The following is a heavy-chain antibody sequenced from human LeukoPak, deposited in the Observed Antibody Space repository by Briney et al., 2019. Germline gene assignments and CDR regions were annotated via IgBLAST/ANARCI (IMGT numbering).Heavy chain of an antibody. CDR3: ARHGSGQYNRDILTGHPGGFDY. V-gene: IGHV4-61*05. D-gene: IGHD3-9*01. CDR1: GGSISSSSYY. CDR2: IYYSGST. Sequence: PSETLSLTCTVSGGSISSSSYYWGWIRQPPGKGLEWIGYIYYSGSTNYNSSLKSRVTISIDTAKSHFSLKLSSVTAADTAVYYCARHGSGQYNRDILTGHPGGFDYWGQGTLVTVSS. J-gene: IGHJ4*02.